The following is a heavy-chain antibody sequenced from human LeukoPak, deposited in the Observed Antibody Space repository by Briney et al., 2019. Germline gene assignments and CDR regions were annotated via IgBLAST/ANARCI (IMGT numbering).Heavy chain of an antibody. Sequence: QAGGSLRLSCAASGFTFSSYEMNWVRQAPGKGLEWVSYISSSSSSIFYADSVKGRFTISRDNAKKSVFLQMNSLRAEDTAVYYCARDGFTVAGTLFSYYYYMDVWGKGTTVTVSS. D-gene: IGHD6-19*01. CDR1: GFTFSSYE. V-gene: IGHV3-48*01. CDR3: ARDGFTVAGTLFSYYYYMDV. CDR2: ISSSSSSI. J-gene: IGHJ6*03.